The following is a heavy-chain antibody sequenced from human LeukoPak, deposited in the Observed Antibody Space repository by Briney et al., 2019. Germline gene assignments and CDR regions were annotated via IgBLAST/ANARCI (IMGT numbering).Heavy chain of an antibody. J-gene: IGHJ4*02. D-gene: IGHD6-13*01. CDR1: GYTFTGYY. CDR3: ARTMYSSSWYGVLMDY. V-gene: IGHV1-2*02. Sequence: ASVKVSCKASGYTFTGYYMHWVRQAPGQGLEWMGWINPNSGGTNYAQKFQGRVTMTRDTSISTAYMELSRLRSGDTAVYYCARTMYSSSWYGVLMDYWGQGTLVTVSS. CDR2: INPNSGGT.